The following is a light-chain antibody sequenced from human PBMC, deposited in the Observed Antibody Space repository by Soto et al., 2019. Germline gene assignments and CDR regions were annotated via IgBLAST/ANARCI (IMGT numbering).Light chain of an antibody. Sequence: EIVMTQSPATLSVSPGERATLSCRASQSVSSNVAWYQQKPGQAPRLLIYGASTRATGIPARFSGSGSGTEFTLTISSLQSEDFAVYYCQQYNNWPPWTFGPGTKVDIK. CDR1: QSVSSN. J-gene: IGKJ3*01. CDR2: GAS. V-gene: IGKV3-15*01. CDR3: QQYNNWPPWT.